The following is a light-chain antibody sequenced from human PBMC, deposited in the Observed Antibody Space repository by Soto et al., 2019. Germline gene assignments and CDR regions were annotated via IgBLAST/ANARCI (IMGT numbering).Light chain of an antibody. V-gene: IGKV3-15*01. CDR2: GAS. Sequence: EIVMTQSPATLSVSPGERATLSCRASQSVSGNLAWYQQKPGQAPRLLIYGASTRATGIPATFSGSGSGTEFTLTISRLQSEDFAVYYCQQYNKWPWTFGQGTKVEIK. J-gene: IGKJ1*01. CDR1: QSVSGN. CDR3: QQYNKWPWT.